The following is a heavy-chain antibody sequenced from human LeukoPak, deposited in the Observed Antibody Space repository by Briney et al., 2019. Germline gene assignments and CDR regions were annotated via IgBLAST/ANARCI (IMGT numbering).Heavy chain of an antibody. D-gene: IGHD3-3*01. CDR2: ISYDGSNK. J-gene: IGHJ4*02. V-gene: IGHV3-30*03. Sequence: GRSLRLSCAASGFTFSSYGMHWVRQAPGKGLEWVAVISYDGSNKYYVDSVKGRFTISRDNAKNSLYLQMNSLRAEDTAVYYCARHFDFWSGYRPGYFDYWGQGTLVTVSS. CDR1: GFTFSSYG. CDR3: ARHFDFWSGYRPGYFDY.